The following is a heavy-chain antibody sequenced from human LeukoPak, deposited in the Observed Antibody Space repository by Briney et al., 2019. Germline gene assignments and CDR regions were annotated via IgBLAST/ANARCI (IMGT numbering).Heavy chain of an antibody. D-gene: IGHD3-10*01. CDR1: GYTFTSYY. J-gene: IGHJ5*02. Sequence: ASVKVSCKASGYTFTSYYMHWVRQAPGQGLEWMGIINPSGGSTSYAQRFQGRVTMTRDTSTSTVYMELSSLRSEDTAVYYCARDGLLWFGISNWFDPWGQRTLVTVSS. V-gene: IGHV1-46*01. CDR2: INPSGGST. CDR3: ARDGLLWFGISNWFDP.